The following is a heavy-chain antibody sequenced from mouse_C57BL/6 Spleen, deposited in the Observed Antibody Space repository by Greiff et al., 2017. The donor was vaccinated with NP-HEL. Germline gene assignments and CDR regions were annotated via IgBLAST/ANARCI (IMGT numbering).Heavy chain of an antibody. CDR1: GYTFTSYC. Sequence: QVQLQQPGAELVKPGASVKLSCKASGYTFTSYCMQWVKQRPGQGLEWIGEIDPSDSYTNYNQKFKGKATLTVDTSSSTAYMQLSSLTSEDSAVYYCARDYGSSLSWFAYWGQGTLVTVSA. D-gene: IGHD1-1*01. CDR2: IDPSDSYT. J-gene: IGHJ3*01. V-gene: IGHV1-50*01. CDR3: ARDYGSSLSWFAY.